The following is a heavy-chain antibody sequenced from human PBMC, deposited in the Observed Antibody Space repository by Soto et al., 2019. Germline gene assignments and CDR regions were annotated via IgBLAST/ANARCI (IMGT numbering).Heavy chain of an antibody. CDR2: IYYSGST. CDR1: GGSISSSSYY. Sequence: QLQLQESGPGLVKPSETLSLTCTVSGGSISSSSYYWGWIRQPPGKGLEWIGSIYYSGSTYYNPSLKSRVTISVDTSKNQFSLKLSSVTAADTAVYYCARLHYAAPGAFDIWGQGTMVTVSS. V-gene: IGHV4-39*01. D-gene: IGHD2-2*01. CDR3: ARLHYAAPGAFDI. J-gene: IGHJ3*02.